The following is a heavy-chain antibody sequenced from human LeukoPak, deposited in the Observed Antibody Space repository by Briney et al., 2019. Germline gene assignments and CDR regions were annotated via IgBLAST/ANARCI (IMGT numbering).Heavy chain of an antibody. CDR2: IYYSGST. CDR3: AGCDYDILTGYYITPYYFDY. Sequence: SETLSLTCSVSGGSISSNGYYWGWIRQPPGKGLEWIGSIYYSGSTYYNPSLKSRVTISVDTSKNQFSLKLSSVTAADTAVYYCAGCDYDILTGYYITPYYFDYWGQGTLVTVSS. V-gene: IGHV4-39*01. J-gene: IGHJ4*02. D-gene: IGHD3-9*01. CDR1: GGSISSNGYY.